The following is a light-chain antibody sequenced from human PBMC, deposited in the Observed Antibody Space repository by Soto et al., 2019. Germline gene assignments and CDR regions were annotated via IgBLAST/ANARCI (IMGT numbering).Light chain of an antibody. V-gene: IGKV1-5*01. Sequence: DIHLTQSPSFLSASVGDRVAITCRASQSISDWLAWYQQKPGKAPKLLIYDVSTLQSGVPSRFSGSGSGTQFTLTISSLQSDDFGTYYCQQYNTHSFGGGTKVDIK. CDR2: DVS. CDR1: QSISDW. CDR3: QQYNTHS. J-gene: IGKJ4*01.